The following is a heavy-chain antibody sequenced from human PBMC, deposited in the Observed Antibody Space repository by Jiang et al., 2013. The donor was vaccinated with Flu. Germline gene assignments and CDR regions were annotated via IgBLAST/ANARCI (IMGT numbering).Heavy chain of an antibody. CDR3: ARSGYHYNNSGSYFSGWFDP. CDR1: GGSISSYY. CDR2: IHYSGST. J-gene: IGHJ5*02. Sequence: LLKPSETLSLTCTVSGGSISSYYWTWIRQPPGKGLDWIGYIHYSGSTSYNPSFKSRVTISVDTSKNQFSLKLSSVTAADTAVYYCARSGYHYNNSGSYFSGWFDPWGQGTLVTVSS. V-gene: IGHV4-59*01. D-gene: IGHD3-22*01.